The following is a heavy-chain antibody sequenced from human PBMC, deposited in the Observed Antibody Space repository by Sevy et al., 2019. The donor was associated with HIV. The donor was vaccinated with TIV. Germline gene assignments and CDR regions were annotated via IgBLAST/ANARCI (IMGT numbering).Heavy chain of an antibody. V-gene: IGHV1-18*04. CDR1: GYTFTSYG. J-gene: IGHJ4*02. CDR2: INVYNGNT. D-gene: IGHD3-22*01. CDR3: AGEALNYYDNSPPSVGIDY. Sequence: ASVKVSCKTSGYTFTSYGITWVRQAPGQGLEWVGWINVYNGNTDYAQNFQGRVTMTTDTSTSTAYLELRSLRSDDTAVYYCAGEALNYYDNSPPSVGIDYWGQGTLVTVSS.